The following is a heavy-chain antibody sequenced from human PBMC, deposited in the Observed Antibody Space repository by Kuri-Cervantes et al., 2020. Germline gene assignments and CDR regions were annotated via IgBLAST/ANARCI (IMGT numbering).Heavy chain of an antibody. CDR2: ITRTSNYI. Sequence: GGSLRFSCAVSGFSFSSYSMNWVRQAPGRGLEWVSSITRTSNYIYYADSVKGRFTISRDNAKNSLYLQMNSLRAEDTAVYYCVFGIRRYFDYWGQGALVTVSS. J-gene: IGHJ4*02. V-gene: IGHV3-21*01. CDR3: VFGIRRYFDY. CDR1: GFSFSSYS. D-gene: IGHD3-3*01.